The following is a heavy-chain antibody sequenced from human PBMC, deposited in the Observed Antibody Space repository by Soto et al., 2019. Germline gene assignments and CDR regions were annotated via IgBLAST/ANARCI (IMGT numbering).Heavy chain of an antibody. J-gene: IGHJ4*02. D-gene: IGHD6-13*01. Sequence: QSQTLSLTCAISGDSVSSNSAAWNWIRQSPSRGLEWLGRTYYRSKWYNDYAVSVKSRITINPDTSKNQFSLQLNSVTPEDTAVYYCARDLGMGNIAARPYYFDYWGQGTLVTVSS. CDR1: GDSVSSNSAA. CDR2: TYYRSKWYN. CDR3: ARDLGMGNIAARPYYFDY. V-gene: IGHV6-1*01.